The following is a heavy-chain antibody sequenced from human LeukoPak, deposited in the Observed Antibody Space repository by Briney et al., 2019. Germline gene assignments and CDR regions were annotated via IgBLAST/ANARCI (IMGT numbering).Heavy chain of an antibody. J-gene: IGHJ4*02. CDR3: ARVTTVTTSFHFDY. Sequence: SQTLSLTCTVSGGSISSGGYSWSWIRQPPGQGLEWIGYIYYSGSTYYHPSLKSRVTISLDTSKNQFSLKLSSVTAADTAVYYCARVTTVTTSFHFDYWGQGTLVTVSS. CDR2: IYYSGST. CDR1: GGSISSGGYS. V-gene: IGHV4-30-4*01. D-gene: IGHD4-17*01.